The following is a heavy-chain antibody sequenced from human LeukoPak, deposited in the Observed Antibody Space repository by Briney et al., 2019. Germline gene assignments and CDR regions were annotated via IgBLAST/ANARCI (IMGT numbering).Heavy chain of an antibody. D-gene: IGHD4-17*01. CDR3: AKDTYGEDGGVDAFDI. V-gene: IGHV3-23*01. J-gene: IGHJ3*02. CDR2: ISGSGGST. Sequence: GGSLRLSCAASGFTFSSYAMSWVRQAPGKGLEWVSAISGSGGSTYYADSVKGRFTISRDNSKNTLYLQMNSLRAEDTAVYYCAKDTYGEDGGVDAFDIWGQGTMVTVSS. CDR1: GFTFSSYA.